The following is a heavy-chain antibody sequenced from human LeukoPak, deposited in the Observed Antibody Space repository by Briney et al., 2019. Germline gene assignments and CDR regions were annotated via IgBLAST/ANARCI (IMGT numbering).Heavy chain of an antibody. V-gene: IGHV3-30-3*01. J-gene: IGHJ4*02. D-gene: IGHD4-17*01. Sequence: GGSLRLSCAASGFTFSDYYMSWIRQAPGKGLEWVAVISYDGSNKYYADSVKGRFTISRDNSKNTLYLQMNSLRAEDTAVYYCARGDYAFDYWGQGTLVTVSS. CDR1: GFTFSDYY. CDR3: ARGDYAFDY. CDR2: ISYDGSNK.